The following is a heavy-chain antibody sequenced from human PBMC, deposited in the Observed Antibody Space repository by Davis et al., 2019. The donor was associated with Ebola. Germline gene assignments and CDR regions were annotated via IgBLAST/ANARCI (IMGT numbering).Heavy chain of an antibody. CDR1: GFTVSSNY. CDR2: IYNDGST. J-gene: IGHJ3*02. Sequence: GGSLRLSCAASGFTVSSNYMSWVRQAPGKGLEWVSVIYNDGSTYYADSVKGRFTISRDNSKNTLYLQMNSLRAEDTAVYYCTTTVVTHGRTFDIWGQGTMVTVSS. D-gene: IGHD4-23*01. CDR3: TTTVVTHGRTFDI. V-gene: IGHV3-53*01.